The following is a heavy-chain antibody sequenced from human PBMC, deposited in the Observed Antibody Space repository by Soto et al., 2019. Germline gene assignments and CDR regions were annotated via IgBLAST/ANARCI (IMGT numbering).Heavy chain of an antibody. D-gene: IGHD4-4*01. V-gene: IGHV3-23*01. CDR3: AKDTGNFDY. Sequence: GGSERLSCAASGIAFSGYAMSRVRQAPGKGLEWVSAISGSGGSTYYADSVKGRFTISRDNSKNTLYLQMNSLRAEDTAVYYCAKDTGNFDYWGQGTLVTVSS. CDR2: ISGSGGST. CDR1: GIAFSGYA. J-gene: IGHJ4*02.